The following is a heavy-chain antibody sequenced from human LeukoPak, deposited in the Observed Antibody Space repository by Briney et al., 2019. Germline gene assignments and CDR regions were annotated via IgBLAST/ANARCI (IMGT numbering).Heavy chain of an antibody. J-gene: IGHJ4*02. CDR3: ARRNSRIATYDY. V-gene: IGHV4-39*01. CDR1: GGSISSSSYY. CDR2: IYYSGST. Sequence: MSSETLSLTCTVSGGSISSSSYYWGWIRQPPGKGLEWIGSIYYSGSTYYDPSLKSRVTISVDTSKNQFSLKLSSVTAADTAVYYCARRNSRIATYDYWGQGTLVTVSS. D-gene: IGHD2-15*01.